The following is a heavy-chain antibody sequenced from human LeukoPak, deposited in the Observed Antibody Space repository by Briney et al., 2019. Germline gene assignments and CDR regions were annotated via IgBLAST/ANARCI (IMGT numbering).Heavy chain of an antibody. J-gene: IGHJ4*02. D-gene: IGHD3-9*01. CDR1: GFTFSSYS. V-gene: IGHV3-21*01. Sequence: GGTLRLSCAASGFTFSSYSMNWVRQAPGKRLEWVSSISSSSSYIYYADSVKGRFTISRDNAKNSLYLQMNSLRAEDTAVYYCARVHYDILTGYSRDFDYWGQGTLVTVSS. CDR3: ARVHYDILTGYSRDFDY. CDR2: ISSSSSYI.